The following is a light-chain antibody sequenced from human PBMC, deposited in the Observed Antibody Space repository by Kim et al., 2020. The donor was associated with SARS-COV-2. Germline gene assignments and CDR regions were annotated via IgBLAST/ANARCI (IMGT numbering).Light chain of an antibody. CDR2: DNN. V-gene: IGLV1-51*01. CDR1: SSNIGNNY. Sequence: QSVLTQPPSVSAAPGQKVTISCSGSSSNIGNNYVSWYQQLPGTAPKLLIYDNNKRPSGIPDRFSGSKSGTSATLGITGLQTGDDADYYCGTWDSSLSVWVFGGGTQLTVL. J-gene: IGLJ3*02. CDR3: GTWDSSLSVWV.